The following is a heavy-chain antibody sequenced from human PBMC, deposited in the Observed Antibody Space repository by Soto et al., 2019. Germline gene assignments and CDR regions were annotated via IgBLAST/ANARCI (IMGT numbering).Heavy chain of an antibody. D-gene: IGHD3-22*01. CDR2: INHSGST. Sequence: SETLSLTCAVYGGSFSGYYWSWIRQPPGKGLEWIGEINHSGSTNYNPSLKSRVTISVDTSKNQFSLKLSSVTAADTAVYYCARVPYYDSSGYQYYFDYWGQGTLVTVSS. CDR1: GGSFSGYY. V-gene: IGHV4-34*01. CDR3: ARVPYYDSSGYQYYFDY. J-gene: IGHJ4*02.